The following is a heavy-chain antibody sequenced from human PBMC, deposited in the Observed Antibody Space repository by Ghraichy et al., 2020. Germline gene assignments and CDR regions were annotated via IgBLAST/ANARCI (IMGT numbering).Heavy chain of an antibody. CDR1: GFTFNTYS. J-gene: IGHJ3*02. CDR3: ARVDYDILTGYRRFDI. CDR2: ISSSSGYI. Sequence: LSLTCAASGFTFNTYSMNWVRQAPGKGLEWVSYISSSSGYIYYADSVKGRLTISRDNAKNSLYLQMNSLRAEDTAVYYCARVDYDILTGYRRFDIWGQGTMVTVSS. D-gene: IGHD3-9*01. V-gene: IGHV3-21*01.